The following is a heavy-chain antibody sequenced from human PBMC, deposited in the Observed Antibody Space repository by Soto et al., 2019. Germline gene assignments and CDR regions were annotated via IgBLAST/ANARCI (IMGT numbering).Heavy chain of an antibody. CDR1: GFTFSSYA. D-gene: IGHD6-19*01. CDR3: AKTWGSGWYGAEGMDV. CDR2: ISGSGGST. Sequence: GGSLRLSCAASGFTFSSYAMSWVRQAPGKGLEWVSAISGSGGSTYYADSVKGRFTISRDNSKNTLYLQMNSLRAEDTAVYYCAKTWGSGWYGAEGMDVWGQGTTVTVSS. V-gene: IGHV3-23*01. J-gene: IGHJ6*02.